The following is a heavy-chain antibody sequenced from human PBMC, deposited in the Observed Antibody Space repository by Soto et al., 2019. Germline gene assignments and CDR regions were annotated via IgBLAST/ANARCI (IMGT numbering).Heavy chain of an antibody. D-gene: IGHD3-22*01. CDR3: ARSNYYDSSGYYYDAFDI. J-gene: IGHJ3*02. CDR1: GDSISSGGYS. CDR2: IYRSGST. Sequence: SETLSLTCAVSGDSISSGGYSWSWIRQPPGKGLEWIGYIYRSGSTYYNPSLKSRVTISVDRSKNQFSLKLSSVTAADTAVYYCARSNYYDSSGYYYDAFDIWGQGTMVTVSS. V-gene: IGHV4-30-2*01.